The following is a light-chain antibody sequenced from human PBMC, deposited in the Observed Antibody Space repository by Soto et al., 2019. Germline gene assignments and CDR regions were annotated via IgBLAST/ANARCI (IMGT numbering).Light chain of an antibody. CDR3: QHYSGSSRA. V-gene: IGKV3-20*01. CDR2: GAS. Sequence: EIVLTQSPGTLSLSPGERATLSCRASQSFDAKYLAWYRQIPGQTPRLLMYGASIRAPGIPDRFSGSGSGTDFTLTISKLEPEDFAVYYCQHYSGSSRAFGPGTKAEIK. CDR1: QSFDAKY. J-gene: IGKJ1*01.